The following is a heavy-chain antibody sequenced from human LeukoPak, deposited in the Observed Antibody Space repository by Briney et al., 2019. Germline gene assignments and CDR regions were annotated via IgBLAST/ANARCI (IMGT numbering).Heavy chain of an antibody. CDR2: ISGSGGST. D-gene: IGHD3-22*01. CDR1: GFTFSSYA. Sequence: PGGSLRLSCAASGFTFSSYAMSWVRQAPGKGLEWVSTISGSGGSTYYADSVKGRFTISRDNSKNTLYVQMNNVRAEDTAVYYCAKETFIPYYYDSSGYVDYWGQGTLVTVSS. J-gene: IGHJ4*02. V-gene: IGHV3-23*01. CDR3: AKETFIPYYYDSSGYVDY.